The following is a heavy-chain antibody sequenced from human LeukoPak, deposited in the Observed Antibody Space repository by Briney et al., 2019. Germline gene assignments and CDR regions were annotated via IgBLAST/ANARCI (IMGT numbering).Heavy chain of an antibody. V-gene: IGHV3-30*03. CDR3: ARAHGSGSYYPPGYFDY. Sequence: PWGSLRLSCAASGFTFSSYGMHWVRQAPGKGLEWVAVISYDGSNKYYADSVKGRFTISRDNSKNTLYLQMNSLRAEDTAVYYCARAHGSGSYYPPGYFDYWGQGTLVTVSS. J-gene: IGHJ4*02. D-gene: IGHD3-10*01. CDR1: GFTFSSYG. CDR2: ISYDGSNK.